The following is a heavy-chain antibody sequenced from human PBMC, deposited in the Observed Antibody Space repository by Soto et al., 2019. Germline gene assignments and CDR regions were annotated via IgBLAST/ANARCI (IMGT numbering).Heavy chain of an antibody. CDR2: INHSGST. CDR3: ERGPPNLLRFYVMYGMDV. V-gene: IGHV4-34*01. Sequence: PSETLSLTCAVYGGSFSGYYWSWIRQPPGKGLEWIGEINHSGSTNYNPSLKSRVTISVDTSKNQFSLKLSSVTAADTAVYHCERGPPNLLRFYVMYGMDVWGQGTTVT. J-gene: IGHJ6*02. D-gene: IGHD3-3*01. CDR1: GGSFSGYY.